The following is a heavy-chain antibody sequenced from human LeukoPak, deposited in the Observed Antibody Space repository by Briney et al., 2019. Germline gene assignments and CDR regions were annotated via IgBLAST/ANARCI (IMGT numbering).Heavy chain of an antibody. CDR1: GYTFTGYY. Sequence: ASVKVSCKASGYTFTGYYMHWVRQAPGQGLGWMGWINPNSGGTNYAQKFQGRVTMTRDTSISTAYVELSRLRSDDTAVYYCARDRSATVTTSYYYYGMDVWGQGTTVTVSS. J-gene: IGHJ6*02. CDR2: INPNSGGT. D-gene: IGHD4-17*01. CDR3: ARDRSATVTTSYYYYGMDV. V-gene: IGHV1-2*02.